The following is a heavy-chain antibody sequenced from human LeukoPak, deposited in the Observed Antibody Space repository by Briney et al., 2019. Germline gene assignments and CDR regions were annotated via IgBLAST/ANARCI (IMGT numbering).Heavy chain of an antibody. J-gene: IGHJ4*02. V-gene: IGHV4-34*01. CDR1: GGSFSGYY. D-gene: IGHD3-10*01. CDR2: INHSGST. Sequence: SETLSLTCAVYGGSFSGYYWSWIRQPPGKGLEWIGEINHSGSTNYNPSLKSRVTISVDTSKNQFSLKLSSVTAADTAVYYYARLRYGSGSYYILDYWGQGTLVTVSS. CDR3: ARLRYGSGSYYILDY.